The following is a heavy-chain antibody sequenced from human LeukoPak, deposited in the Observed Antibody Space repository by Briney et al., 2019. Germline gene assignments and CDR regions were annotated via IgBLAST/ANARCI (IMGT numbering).Heavy chain of an antibody. D-gene: IGHD3-16*01. CDR3: ARARGGGSAWYFDL. CDR2: IFYTGSS. J-gene: IGHJ2*01. CDR1: GASISSYY. V-gene: IGHV4-59*01. Sequence: SETLSLTCTVSGASISSYYWSWIRQPPGKGLEWIGHIFYTGSSNYNPSLKSRVTISLDRSKNQFSLRLTSVTAADTAVYYCARARGGGSAWYFDLWGRGTLVTVSS.